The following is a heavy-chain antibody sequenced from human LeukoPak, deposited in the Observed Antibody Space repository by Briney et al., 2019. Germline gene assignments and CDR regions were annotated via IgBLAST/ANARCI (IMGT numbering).Heavy chain of an antibody. J-gene: IGHJ4*02. V-gene: IGHV3-23*01. D-gene: IGHD2-21*01. Sequence: GGSLRLSCAVSGITLSNYGMSWVRQAPGKGLEWVAGISDSGGRTKYADSVKGRFTISRDNSKNTLYLQMNSLRAEDTAVYFCAKRGVVIRAILVGFHKEAYYFDSWGQGALATVSS. CDR2: ISDSGGRT. CDR3: AKRGVVIRAILVGFHKEAYYFDS. CDR1: GITLSNYG.